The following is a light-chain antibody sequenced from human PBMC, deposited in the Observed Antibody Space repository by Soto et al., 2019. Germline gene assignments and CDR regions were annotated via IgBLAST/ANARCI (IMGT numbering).Light chain of an antibody. CDR1: QSVTSN. CDR3: QKYSNWPPT. Sequence: EIVMTQSPATLSVSPGERATLSCRASQSVTSNLAWYQQKPGQAPRLLIYGASTRATGIPARFSGSGSGTEFTLTISSLQSEDFALYYFQKYSNWPPTFGHGTRLEIK. CDR2: GAS. V-gene: IGKV3-15*01. J-gene: IGKJ5*01.